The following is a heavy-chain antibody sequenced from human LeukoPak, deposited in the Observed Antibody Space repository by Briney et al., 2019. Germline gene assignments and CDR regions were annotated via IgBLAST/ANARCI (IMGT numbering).Heavy chain of an antibody. D-gene: IGHD6-19*01. CDR1: GGSISSYY. J-gene: IGHJ5*02. CDR3: ARGGKINYSSGWYLNWFDP. Sequence: SETLSLTCTVSGGSISSYYWSWIRQPPGKGLEWIGYIYYSGSTNYNPSLKSRVTISVDTSKNQFSLKLSSVTAADTAVYYCARGGKINYSSGWYLNWFDPWGQGTLVTVSS. V-gene: IGHV4-59*12. CDR2: IYYSGST.